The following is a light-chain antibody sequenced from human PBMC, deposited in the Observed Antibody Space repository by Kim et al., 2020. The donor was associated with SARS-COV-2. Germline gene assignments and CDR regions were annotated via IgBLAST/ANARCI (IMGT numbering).Light chain of an antibody. CDR1: QNISSY. J-gene: IGKJ2*03. V-gene: IGKV1-39*01. CDR3: QQSYTSPPVYS. Sequence: SVGDRVTITCRSSQNISSYLNWYQQKPGKAPKLLIYAASSLQSGVPSRFSGSGSGTDFTLTITSLQPEDFATYYCQQSYTSPPVYSFGQGTKLEI. CDR2: AAS.